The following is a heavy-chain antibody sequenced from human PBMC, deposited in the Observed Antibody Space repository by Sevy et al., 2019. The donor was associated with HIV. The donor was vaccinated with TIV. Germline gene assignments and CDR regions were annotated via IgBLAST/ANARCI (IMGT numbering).Heavy chain of an antibody. Sequence: ASVKVYCKASGYTFTNYYIDWVRQAPGQGLEWMGWINPNSGATNYAQKFQGRVTMTRDTSISTAYMELGRLRSDDTVLFYCARDLIEYQMLTFDYWGQGTLVTVSS. D-gene: IGHD3-16*01. V-gene: IGHV1-2*02. CDR2: INPNSGAT. CDR1: GYTFTNYY. J-gene: IGHJ4*02. CDR3: ARDLIEYQMLTFDY.